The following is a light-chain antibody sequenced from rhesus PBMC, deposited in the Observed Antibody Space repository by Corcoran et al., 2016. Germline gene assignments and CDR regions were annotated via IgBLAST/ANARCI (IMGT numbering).Light chain of an antibody. CDR1: QSVGSY. CDR2: GAS. Sequence: ETVVTQSPATLSLSPGERATLSCRASQSVGSYLAWYQQKPGQAPRLLIYGASRRATGIPDRFSGSGSGTDFTLTISSLEPEDVGVYYCQQSSNLATFGGGTKVELK. J-gene: IGKJ4*01. V-gene: IGKV3-24*04. CDR3: QQSSNLAT.